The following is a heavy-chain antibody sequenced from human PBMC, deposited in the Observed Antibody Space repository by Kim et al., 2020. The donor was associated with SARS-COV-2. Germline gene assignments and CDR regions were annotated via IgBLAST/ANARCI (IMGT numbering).Heavy chain of an antibody. CDR3: TRGYCSGGSCRLFDY. D-gene: IGHD2-15*01. CDR1: GFTFGDYA. V-gene: IGHV3-49*03. CDR2: IRSKAYGGTT. Sequence: GGSLRLSCTASGFTFGDYAMSWFRQAPGKGLEWVGFIRSKAYGGTTEYAVSVKGRFTISRDDSKSIAYLQMNSLKTEDTAVYYCTRGYCSGGSCRLFDYWGQGTLVTVSS. J-gene: IGHJ4*02.